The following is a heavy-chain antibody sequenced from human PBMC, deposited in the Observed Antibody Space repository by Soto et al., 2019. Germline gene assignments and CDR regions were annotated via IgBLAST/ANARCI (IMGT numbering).Heavy chain of an antibody. CDR2: IYFSGST. CDR1: GGYITSDSYY. D-gene: IGHD5-12*01. Sequence: QLQLQESGPGLVKPSETLSLTCTVSGGYITSDSYYWAWIRQPPGKGLGWIGSIYFSGSTYYNSALKSRLAISIDMSKNQFSLNLSSVTAADTAVYYCARHLSESGYDLNYWGQGTPVTVSS. J-gene: IGHJ4*02. V-gene: IGHV4-39*01. CDR3: ARHLSESGYDLNY.